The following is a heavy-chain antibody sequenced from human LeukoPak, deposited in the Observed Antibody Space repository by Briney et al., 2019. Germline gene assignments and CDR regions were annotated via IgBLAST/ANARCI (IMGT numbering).Heavy chain of an antibody. CDR2: ISSSSNYI. V-gene: IGHV3-21*01. J-gene: IGHJ4*02. CDR3: ARDYQYGYSTNWYHLAQIDY. CDR1: GFTFSSYS. D-gene: IGHD2/OR15-2a*01. Sequence: PGGSLRLSCAASGFTFSSYSMNWVRQAPGKGLEWVSSISSSSNYIYYVDSLKGRFTISRDNAKNSLYLQMNSLRAEDTAIYYCARDYQYGYSTNWYHLAQIDYWGQGTLVTVSS.